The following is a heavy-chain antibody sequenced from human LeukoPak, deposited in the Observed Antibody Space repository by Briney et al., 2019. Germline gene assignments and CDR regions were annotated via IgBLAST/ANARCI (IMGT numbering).Heavy chain of an antibody. Sequence: GASVKVSCKASGYTFTDYYIHWVRQAPGHGLEWMGWINPNSGGTNYAQKFQGRVTMTRDTSISTAYMELSSLRSEDTAVYYCARDSVGGFDPWGQGTLVTVSS. D-gene: IGHD2-15*01. CDR1: GYTFTDYY. CDR2: INPNSGGT. J-gene: IGHJ5*02. CDR3: ARDSVGGFDP. V-gene: IGHV1-2*02.